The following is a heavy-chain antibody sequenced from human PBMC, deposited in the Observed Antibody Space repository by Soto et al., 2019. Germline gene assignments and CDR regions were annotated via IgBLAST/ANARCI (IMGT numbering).Heavy chain of an antibody. V-gene: IGHV1-69*13. J-gene: IGHJ3*02. CDR1: GGTFSSYA. Sequence: GASVKVSCKASGGTFSSYAISWVRQAPGQGLEWVGGIIPIFGTANYAQKVQGRVTITADESTSTAYMELSSLRSEDTAVYYCARSPYYDILTGPWPGGQAVKGFDIWGQGTMVTVSS. D-gene: IGHD3-9*01. CDR3: ARSPYYDILTGPWPGGQAVKGFDI. CDR2: IIPIFGTA.